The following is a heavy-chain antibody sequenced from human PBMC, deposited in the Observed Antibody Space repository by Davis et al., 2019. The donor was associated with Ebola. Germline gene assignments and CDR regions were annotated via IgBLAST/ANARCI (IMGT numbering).Heavy chain of an antibody. J-gene: IGHJ4*02. V-gene: IGHV1-8*03. CDR3: ARAGIAARLYDFGY. CDR2: MNPNSGNT. Sequence: ASVKVSCKASGYTFTSYDINWVRQATGQGLEWMGWMNPNSGNTGYAQKFQGRVTITRNTSISTAYMELSSLRSEDTAVYYCARAGIAARLYDFGYWGQGTLVTVSS. D-gene: IGHD6-6*01. CDR1: GYTFTSYD.